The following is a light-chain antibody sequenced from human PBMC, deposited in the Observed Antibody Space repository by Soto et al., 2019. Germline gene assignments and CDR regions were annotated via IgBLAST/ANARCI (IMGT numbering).Light chain of an antibody. CDR2: SND. CDR3: AAWDNSLNGYV. V-gene: IGLV1-44*01. Sequence: QSALTQPPSASGTPGQRVTISCSGSTSNIGANTVNWYQHLPGTAPTLLISSNDQRPSGVPGRFSGSKSGTSASLAISGLQSDDEADYYCAAWDNSLNGYVFGTGTKVTVL. CDR1: TSNIGANT. J-gene: IGLJ1*01.